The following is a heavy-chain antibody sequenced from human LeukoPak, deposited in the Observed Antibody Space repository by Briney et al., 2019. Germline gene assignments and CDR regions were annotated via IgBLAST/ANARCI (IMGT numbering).Heavy chain of an antibody. CDR1: GGSISSYY. V-gene: IGHV4-59*12. D-gene: IGHD3-9*01. CDR3: ARARNLRYFDY. J-gene: IGHJ4*02. Sequence: SETLSLTCTVSGGSISSYYWSWIRQPPGKGLEWIGYIYYSGSTNYNPSLKSRVTISVDTSKNQFSLKLSSVTAADTAAYYCARARNLRYFDYWGQGTLVTVSS. CDR2: IYYSGST.